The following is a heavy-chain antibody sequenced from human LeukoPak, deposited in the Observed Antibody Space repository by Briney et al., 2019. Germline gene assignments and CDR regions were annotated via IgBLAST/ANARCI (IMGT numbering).Heavy chain of an antibody. D-gene: IGHD3-3*01. CDR2: ISSSSSYI. CDR3: ARDSTYDFWSGYLYPPDY. V-gene: IGHV3-21*01. Sequence: PGGSLRLSCAASGFTFSSYSMNWVRQAPGKGLEWVSSISSSSSYIYYADSVKGRFTISRDNAKNSLYLQMNSLRAEDTAVYYCARDSTYDFWSGYLYPPDYWGQGTLVTVFS. J-gene: IGHJ4*02. CDR1: GFTFSSYS.